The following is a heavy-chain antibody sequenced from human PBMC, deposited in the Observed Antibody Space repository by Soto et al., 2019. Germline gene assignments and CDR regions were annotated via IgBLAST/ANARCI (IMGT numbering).Heavy chain of an antibody. CDR1: GDSISSSTHY. V-gene: IGHV4-39*07. J-gene: IGHJ5*01. CDR3: ARSFGVDISGGTIKPNFFDP. D-gene: IGHD1-20*01. Sequence: SETLSLTCTVSGDSISSSTHYWDWIHQPPKKGLEWIGYIFYSGSTYYNPSLKSRVTISLDTSKNHFSLKLTSVTAADTAVYYCARSFGVDISGGTIKPNFFDPWGQGTLVTVSS. CDR2: IFYSGST.